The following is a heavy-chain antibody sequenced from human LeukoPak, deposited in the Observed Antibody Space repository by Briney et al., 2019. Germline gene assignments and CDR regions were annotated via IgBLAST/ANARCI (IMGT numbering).Heavy chain of an antibody. D-gene: IGHD3-22*01. J-gene: IGHJ4*02. CDR2: IYYSGST. V-gene: IGHV4-39*01. CDR3: ARQEYYYDSSGYYPYELDY. Sequence: SETLSLTCAVSGGSISSSNWWSWVRQPPGKGLEWIGSIYYSGSTYYNPSLKSRVTISVDTSKNQFSLKLSSVTAADTAVYYCARQEYYYDSSGYYPYELDYWGQGTLVTVSS. CDR1: GGSISSSNW.